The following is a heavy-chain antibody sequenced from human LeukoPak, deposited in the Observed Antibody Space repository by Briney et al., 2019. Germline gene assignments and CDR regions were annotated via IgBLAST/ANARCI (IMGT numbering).Heavy chain of an antibody. V-gene: IGHV3-23*01. J-gene: IGHJ4*02. CDR3: AKARYGDYDPYFDY. CDR1: GFTFSSYA. CDR2: ISGSGGST. Sequence: GGSLRLSCAASGFTFSSYAMSWVRQAPGKGLEWVSGISGSGGSTYYADSVKGRFTISRDNSKNTLYLQMNSLRAEDTAVYYCAKARYGDYDPYFDYWGQGTLVTVSS. D-gene: IGHD4-17*01.